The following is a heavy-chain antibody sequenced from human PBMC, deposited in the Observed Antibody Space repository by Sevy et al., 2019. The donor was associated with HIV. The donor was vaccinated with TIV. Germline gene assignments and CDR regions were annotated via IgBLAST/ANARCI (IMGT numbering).Heavy chain of an antibody. CDR1: GFIFSNYY. CDR3: ARVRDRYCSGGSCYYGYFFDY. CDR2: ISDRSDTI. Sequence: GGSLRLSCAASGFIFSNYYMTWVRQAPGKGLEWVSYISDRSDTISYADSVKGRFTISRDNAKNALSLQMSSLRGEDTAVYYCARVRDRYCSGGSCYYGYFFDYWGQGTLVTVSS. V-gene: IGHV3-48*01. J-gene: IGHJ4*02. D-gene: IGHD2-15*01.